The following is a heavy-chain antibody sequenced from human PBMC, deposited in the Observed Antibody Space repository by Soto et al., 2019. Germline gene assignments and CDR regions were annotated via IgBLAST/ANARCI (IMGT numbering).Heavy chain of an antibody. CDR2: ISSNGGST. CDR3: VKNTARSSGYYDY. Sequence: GGSLRLSCSASGFTFSSYAMHWVRQAPGQGLEYVSAISSNGGSTYYADSVKGRFTISRDNSKNTLYLQMSSLRAEDTAVYYCVKNTARSSGYYDYWGQGTLVTGSS. V-gene: IGHV3-64D*09. J-gene: IGHJ4*02. D-gene: IGHD3-22*01. CDR1: GFTFSSYA.